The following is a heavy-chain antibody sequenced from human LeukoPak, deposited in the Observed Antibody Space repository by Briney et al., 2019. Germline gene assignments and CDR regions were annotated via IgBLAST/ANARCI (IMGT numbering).Heavy chain of an antibody. J-gene: IGHJ4*02. CDR3: ARDPYYYDSSGYHYFDY. Sequence: ASVKVSCKASGYTFTGYYMHWVRQAPGQGLEWMGWINPNSGGTNYAQKFQGRVTMTRDTSISTAYMELSRLRSDDTAVYYCARDPYYYDSSGYHYFDYWGQGTLVTVSS. CDR2: INPNSGGT. V-gene: IGHV1-2*02. D-gene: IGHD3-22*01. CDR1: GYTFTGYY.